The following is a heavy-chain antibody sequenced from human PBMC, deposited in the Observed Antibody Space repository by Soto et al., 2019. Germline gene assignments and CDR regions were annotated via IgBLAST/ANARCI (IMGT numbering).Heavy chain of an antibody. D-gene: IGHD3-16*01. CDR1: GYSFTNND. Sequence: ASVKVSCKASGYSFTNNDVSWVRQATGQGLEWMGWMNPGSGDTGYAQKFQGRVTMTRDISIATAYMELSSLRSDDTAIYYCARMATFGSLNWFDPWGQGTLVTSPQ. CDR2: MNPGSGDT. V-gene: IGHV1-8*01. CDR3: ARMATFGSLNWFDP. J-gene: IGHJ5*02.